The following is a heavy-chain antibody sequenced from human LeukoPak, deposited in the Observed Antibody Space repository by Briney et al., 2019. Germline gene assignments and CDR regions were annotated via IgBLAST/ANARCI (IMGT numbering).Heavy chain of an antibody. D-gene: IGHD3-22*01. Sequence: GGSLRLSCVASAFSVSSNCMTWVRQAPGGGLEWVSVIYSDDTSYYSGSVKGRFTISRDSSKNTLYLQMNHLRAEDTAVYYCARTRSSGYLTFDYWGQGILVTVSS. V-gene: IGHV3-53*01. CDR2: IYSDDTS. CDR1: AFSVSSNC. CDR3: ARTRSSGYLTFDY. J-gene: IGHJ4*02.